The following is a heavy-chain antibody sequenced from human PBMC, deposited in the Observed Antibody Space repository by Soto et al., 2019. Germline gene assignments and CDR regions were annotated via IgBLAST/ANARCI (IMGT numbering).Heavy chain of an antibody. V-gene: IGHV1-69*13. CDR3: ARTYCISTSCSRPHYYYYGMDV. CDR2: IIPIFGTA. Sequence: GASVKVSCKASGGTFSSYAISWVRQAPGQGLEWMGGIIPIFGTANYAQKFQGRVTITADESTSTAYMELSSLRSEDTAVYYCARTYCISTSCSRPHYYYYGMDVWGQGTTVTVSS. CDR1: GGTFSSYA. D-gene: IGHD2-2*01. J-gene: IGHJ6*02.